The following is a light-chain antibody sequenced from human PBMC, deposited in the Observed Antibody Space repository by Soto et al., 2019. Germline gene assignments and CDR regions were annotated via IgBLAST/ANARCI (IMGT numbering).Light chain of an antibody. Sequence: ETVLTQSPATLSVSPGESATLSCRASQSSSIYLGWFQQKPGQAPRLLIYDASKRATGIPARFSGSGSGTDFTLTISSLEPEDFAVYYCQQRSYWPPTFGPGTKVDIK. CDR3: QQRSYWPPT. CDR2: DAS. V-gene: IGKV3-11*01. CDR1: QSSSIY. J-gene: IGKJ3*01.